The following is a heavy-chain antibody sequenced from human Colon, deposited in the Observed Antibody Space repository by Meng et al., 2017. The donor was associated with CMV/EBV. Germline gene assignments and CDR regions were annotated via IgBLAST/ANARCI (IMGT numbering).Heavy chain of an antibody. CDR3: VRFSTIFGVPVFDH. CDR1: GFIFDDYV. Sequence: GESLKISCVASGFIFDDYVMRWVRQAPGKGLEWIAALDWNGGSINYAESVKGRFTISRDNANNFLYLQMNSLRAEDTALYYCVRFSTIFGVPVFDHWGQGTLVTVSS. J-gene: IGHJ4*02. CDR2: LDWNGGSI. D-gene: IGHD3-3*01. V-gene: IGHV3-20*04.